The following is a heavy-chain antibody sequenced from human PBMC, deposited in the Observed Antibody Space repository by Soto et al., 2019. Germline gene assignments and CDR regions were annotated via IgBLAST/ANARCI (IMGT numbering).Heavy chain of an antibody. J-gene: IGHJ4*02. Sequence: ASVKVSCKVSGYTLTELSMHWVRQAPGKGLEWMGGFDPEDGETIYAQKFQGRVTMTEDTSTDTAYMELSSLRSEDTAVYYCATVGPVWFGELTQPDYGGQGTLVTVSS. V-gene: IGHV1-24*01. CDR3: ATVGPVWFGELTQPDY. CDR2: FDPEDGET. D-gene: IGHD3-10*01. CDR1: GYTLTELS.